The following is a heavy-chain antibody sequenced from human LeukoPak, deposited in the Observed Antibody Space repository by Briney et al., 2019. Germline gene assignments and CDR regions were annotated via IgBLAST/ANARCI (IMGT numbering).Heavy chain of an antibody. D-gene: IGHD3-22*01. Sequence: GGSLRLSCAASGFTFSSYGMHWVRQAPGKGQEWVAVIWYDGSNKYYADSVKGRFTISRDNSKNTLYLQMNSLRAEDTAVYYCAKDRAVHYYDSSAFDIWGQGTMVTVSS. CDR2: IWYDGSNK. CDR1: GFTFSSYG. V-gene: IGHV3-33*06. J-gene: IGHJ3*02. CDR3: AKDRAVHYYDSSAFDI.